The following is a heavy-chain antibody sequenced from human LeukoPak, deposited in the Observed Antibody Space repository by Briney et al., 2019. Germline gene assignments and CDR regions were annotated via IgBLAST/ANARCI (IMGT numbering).Heavy chain of an antibody. J-gene: IGHJ4*02. Sequence: SETLSLTCTVSGGSISSSNYYWGWIRQPPGKGLEWIGSIYYSGSTYYNPSLKSRVTMSVDTSKNQFSLKLSSVTAADTAVYYCARGRRFGESYYFDYWGQGTLVTVSS. CDR2: IYYSGST. V-gene: IGHV4-39*07. CDR3: ARGRRFGESYYFDY. CDR1: GGSISSSNYY. D-gene: IGHD3-10*01.